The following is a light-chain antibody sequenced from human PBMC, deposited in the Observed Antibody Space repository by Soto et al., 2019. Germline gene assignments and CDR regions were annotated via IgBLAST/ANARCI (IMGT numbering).Light chain of an antibody. V-gene: IGLV2-14*01. CDR3: ISYTSSSTSYV. J-gene: IGLJ1*01. CDR1: SSDVGDYNY. CDR2: DVI. Sequence: QSVLTQPASVSGSPGQSITISCTGTSSDVGDYNYVSWYQQHPGKAPKLILYDVINRPSGVSDRFPGSKSGYTASLTISGLLPEDEADYYCISYTSSSTSYVIGTGTKVTVL.